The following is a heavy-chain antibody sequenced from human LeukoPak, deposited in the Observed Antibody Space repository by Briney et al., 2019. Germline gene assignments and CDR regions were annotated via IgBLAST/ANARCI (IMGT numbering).Heavy chain of an antibody. CDR2: INHSGST. J-gene: IGHJ4*02. CDR1: GGSFSGYY. Sequence: SETLSLTCAVYGGSFSGYYWSWIRQPPGKGLEWIGEINHSGSTNYNPSLKSRVTISVDTSKNRFSLKLSSVTAADTAVYYCARGFCSGGSCYYYFDYWGQGTLVTVSS. V-gene: IGHV4-34*01. CDR3: ARGFCSGGSCYYYFDY. D-gene: IGHD2-15*01.